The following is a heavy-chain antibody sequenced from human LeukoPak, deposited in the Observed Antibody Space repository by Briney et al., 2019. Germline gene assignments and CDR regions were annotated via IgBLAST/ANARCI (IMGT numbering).Heavy chain of an antibody. CDR2: IDWNGANT. CDR1: GFTFDGYG. Sequence: GGSLRLSCAASGFTFDGYGMSWVRQAPGKGLEWVSAIDWNGANTGYADSVKGRLTVSRDNAKNSLYLHLSSLRSEDTALYYCARVRGGLSYGMDVWGQGTTVTVSS. J-gene: IGHJ6*02. V-gene: IGHV3-20*04. D-gene: IGHD3-10*01. CDR3: ARVRGGLSYGMDV.